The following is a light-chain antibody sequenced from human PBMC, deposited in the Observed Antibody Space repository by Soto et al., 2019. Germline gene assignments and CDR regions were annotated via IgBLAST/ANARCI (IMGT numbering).Light chain of an antibody. CDR3: QQYNSQRT. CDR2: KAS. J-gene: IGKJ1*01. Sequence: DLQMTQSPSTLSASVGDRVTITCRASQYISSWLAWYQQKPGKAPKLLIYKASSLESGVPSRFSGSGSGTEFTLTISSLQADDFATYYCQQYNSQRTFGQGTKVEIK. CDR1: QYISSW. V-gene: IGKV1-5*03.